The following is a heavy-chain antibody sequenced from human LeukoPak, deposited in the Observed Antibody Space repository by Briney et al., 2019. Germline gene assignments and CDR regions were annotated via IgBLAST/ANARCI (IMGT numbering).Heavy chain of an antibody. CDR2: ISSSGSTI. J-gene: IGHJ4*02. V-gene: IGHV3-48*03. CDR1: GFTFSSYE. D-gene: IGHD3-10*01. CDR3: ARELLWFGDRLSY. Sequence: SGGSLRLSCAASGFTFSSYEMNWVRQAPGKGLEWVSYISSSGSTIYYADSVKGRFTISRDNAKNSLYLQMNSLRAEDTAVYYCARELLWFGDRLSYWGQGTLVTVSS.